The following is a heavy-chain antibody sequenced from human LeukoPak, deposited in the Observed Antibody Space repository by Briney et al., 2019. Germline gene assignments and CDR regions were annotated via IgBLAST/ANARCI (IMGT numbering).Heavy chain of an antibody. Sequence: GGSLRLSCAASGFTFSSYSMNWVRQAPGKGLEWVSSISSSSSSYIYYADSVKGRFTISRDNAKNSLYLQMNSLRAEDTAVYYCAREPTVVTQCFDYWGQGTLVTVSS. J-gene: IGHJ4*02. V-gene: IGHV3-21*01. CDR2: ISSSSSSYI. CDR1: GFTFSSYS. D-gene: IGHD4-23*01. CDR3: AREPTVVTQCFDY.